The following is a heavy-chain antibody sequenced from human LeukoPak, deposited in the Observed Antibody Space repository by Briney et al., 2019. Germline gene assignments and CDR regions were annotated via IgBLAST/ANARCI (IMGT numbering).Heavy chain of an antibody. CDR2: ILTSGDT. V-gene: IGHV4-4*07. CDR1: GGSISGNA. J-gene: IGHJ3*02. Sequence: SETLSLTCTVSGGSISGNAWNWVRQRAGKGLEWIGRILTSGDTVYNPSLESRVTMSLDTSKNQFSLKLNSLTAADTAVYYCARRFNSGNDDVFDIWGQGTMVAVSS. D-gene: IGHD1-1*01. CDR3: ARRFNSGNDDVFDI.